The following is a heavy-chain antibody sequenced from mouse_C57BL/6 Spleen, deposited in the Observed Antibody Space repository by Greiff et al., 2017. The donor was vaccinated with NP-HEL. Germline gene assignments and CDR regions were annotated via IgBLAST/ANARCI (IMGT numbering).Heavy chain of an antibody. J-gene: IGHJ4*01. V-gene: IGHV1-5*01. CDR2: IYPGNSDT. CDR1: GYTFTSYW. Sequence: VQLQQSGTVLARPGASVKMSCKTSGYTFTSYWMHWVKQRPGQGLEWIGAIYPGNSDTSYNQKFKGKAKLTAVTSASTAYMELSSLTNEDSAVYYCTRFITTVVARDAMDYWGQGTSVTVSS. CDR3: TRFITTVVARDAMDY. D-gene: IGHD1-1*01.